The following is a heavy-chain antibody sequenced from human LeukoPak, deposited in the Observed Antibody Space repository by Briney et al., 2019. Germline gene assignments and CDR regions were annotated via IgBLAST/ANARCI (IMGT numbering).Heavy chain of an antibody. Sequence: PSETLSLTCAVYGGSFSGYYWSWIRQPPGKGLEWIGEINHSGSTNYNPSLKSRVTISVDTSKNQFSLKLSSVTAADTAVYYCARGGGYSSSLVGFDPWAREPWSPSPQ. V-gene: IGHV4-34*01. J-gene: IGHJ5*02. CDR3: ARGGGYSSSLVGFDP. CDR2: INHSGST. CDR1: GGSFSGYY. D-gene: IGHD6-6*01.